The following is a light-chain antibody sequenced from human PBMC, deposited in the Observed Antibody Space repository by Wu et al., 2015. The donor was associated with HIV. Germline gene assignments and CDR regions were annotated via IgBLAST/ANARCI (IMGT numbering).Light chain of an antibody. J-gene: IGKJ2*03. CDR3: QQYGSSPR. Sequence: EIVLTQSPGTLSLSPGEGATLSCRASQSVSSRHLAWYQQKPGQPPRLLIYVASSRATGIPDRFSGSGSGTDFTLTISRLEPEDFAVYYCQQYGSSPRFGQGTKLEIK. CDR1: QSVSSRH. CDR2: VAS. V-gene: IGKV3-20*01.